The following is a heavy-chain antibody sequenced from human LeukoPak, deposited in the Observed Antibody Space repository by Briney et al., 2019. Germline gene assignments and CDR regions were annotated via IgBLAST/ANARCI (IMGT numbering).Heavy chain of an antibody. J-gene: IGHJ4*02. V-gene: IGHV4-34*01. D-gene: IGHD6-19*01. Sequence: SETLSLNCSVYGGSFSGYYWIWIRQPPGNGLEWIGEINHSRSNNYHPSHKSRVTISVDTSKNQFSLKLSSVTGGDTAVYYCARGRGSGWDRRYFDYWGQGTLVTVSS. CDR2: INHSRSN. CDR3: ARGRGSGWDRRYFDY. CDR1: GGSFSGYY.